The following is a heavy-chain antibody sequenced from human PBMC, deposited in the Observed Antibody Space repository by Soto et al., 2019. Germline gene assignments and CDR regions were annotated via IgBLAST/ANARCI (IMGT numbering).Heavy chain of an antibody. J-gene: IGHJ5*02. CDR1: GYTFINHG. Sequence: ASVKVSCKASGYTFINHGISWVRQAPGQGLEWMGWISSYNGNTNYAQRLQGRVTMTRDTSTNTVYMELRSLRSDDTAVYYCARDVVAVTGNWFDPWGQATLVTVSS. CDR3: ARDVVAVTGNWFDP. V-gene: IGHV1-18*01. CDR2: ISSYNGNT. D-gene: IGHD6-19*01.